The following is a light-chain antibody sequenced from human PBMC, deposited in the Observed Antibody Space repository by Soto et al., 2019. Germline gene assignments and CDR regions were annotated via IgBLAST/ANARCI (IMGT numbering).Light chain of an antibody. Sequence: QSVLTQPASVSGSPGQSIAISCTGTSSDVGSYNSVSWYQQHPGKAPKLMISDVSKRPSGVSNRFSGSKSGNTASLTISGLQAEDEADYYCSSYTTSSTYVFGTGTKVTVL. CDR1: SSDVGSYNS. CDR3: SSYTTSSTYV. V-gene: IGLV2-14*03. J-gene: IGLJ1*01. CDR2: DVS.